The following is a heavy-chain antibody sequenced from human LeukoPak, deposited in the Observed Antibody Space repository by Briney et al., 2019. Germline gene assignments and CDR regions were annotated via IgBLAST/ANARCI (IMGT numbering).Heavy chain of an antibody. CDR2: IYYSGST. CDR1: GGSITSYY. J-gene: IGHJ6*02. Sequence: SETLSLTCTVSGGSITSYYWSWIRQSPGKGLEWIGYIYYSGSTNYNPSLKSRATISVDTSKNQFSLKLISVTAADTAVYYCAGTSLTTSMVLYGMTSGAKGPRSPSP. D-gene: IGHD5-18*01. CDR3: AGTSLTTSMVLYGMTS. V-gene: IGHV4-59*01.